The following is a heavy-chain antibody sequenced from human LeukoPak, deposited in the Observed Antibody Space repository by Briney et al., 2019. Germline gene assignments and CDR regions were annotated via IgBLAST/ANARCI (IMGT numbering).Heavy chain of an antibody. V-gene: IGHV3-21*06. CDR3: ARDYSGWSRDC. J-gene: IGHJ4*02. CDR1: GFTFNTYA. Sequence: GGSLRLSCVASGFTFNTYAMTWVRQAPGKGLEWVSTMSSGGGLYYAGSVKGRFTMSRDNAKNSLYLKMNSLRAEDTAVFYCARDYSGWSRDCWGQGTLVTVS. CDR2: MSSGGGL. D-gene: IGHD5-12*01.